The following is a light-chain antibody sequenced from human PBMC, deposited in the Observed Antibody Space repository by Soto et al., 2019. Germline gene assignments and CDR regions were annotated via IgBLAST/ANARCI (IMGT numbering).Light chain of an antibody. CDR2: DAS. CDR3: QQRSNWPPWT. CDR1: QSVSSY. Sequence: EIVLTHSPGTLSLSPGERATLSCRASQSVSSYLAWYQQKPGQAPRLLIYDASNRATGIPARFSGSGSGTDFTLTISSLEPEDFAVYYCQQRSNWPPWTFGQGTKVDIK. J-gene: IGKJ1*01. V-gene: IGKV3-11*01.